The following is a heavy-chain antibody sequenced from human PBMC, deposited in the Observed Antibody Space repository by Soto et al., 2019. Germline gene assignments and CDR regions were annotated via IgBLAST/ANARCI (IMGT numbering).Heavy chain of an antibody. D-gene: IGHD2-2*01. J-gene: IGHJ6*02. CDR1: GGTFSSYT. Sequence: QVQLVQSGAEVNKPGSSVKVSCKASGGTFSSYTISWVRQAPGQGLEWMGRIIPILGIANYAQKFQGRVTITADKSTSTAYLELSSLRSEDTAVYYCARDKGYCSSTSCYGMDVWGQGTTVTVSS. CDR2: IIPILGIA. CDR3: ARDKGYCSSTSCYGMDV. V-gene: IGHV1-69*08.